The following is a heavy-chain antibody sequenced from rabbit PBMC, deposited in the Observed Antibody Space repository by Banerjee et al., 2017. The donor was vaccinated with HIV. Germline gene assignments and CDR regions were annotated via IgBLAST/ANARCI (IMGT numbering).Heavy chain of an antibody. Sequence: QSLEESGGDLVKPGASLTLTCTASGFSFSSDYHMCWVRQAPGKGLEWIGTIHTGSDYTYYASWAKGRFTISRSTRLNTVDLKMTSLTAADTATYFCARESTDWYYLNLWGPGTLVTVS. CDR2: IHTGSDYT. D-gene: IGHD7-1*01. J-gene: IGHJ4*01. CDR1: GFSFSSDYH. V-gene: IGHV1S43*01. CDR3: ARESTDWYYLNL.